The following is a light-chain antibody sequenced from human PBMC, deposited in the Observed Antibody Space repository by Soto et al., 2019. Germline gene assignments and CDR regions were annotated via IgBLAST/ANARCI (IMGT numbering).Light chain of an antibody. CDR1: NIGSKS. V-gene: IGLV3-21*04. CDR3: QVWDSSSDHGV. Sequence: SYELTQSPSVSVAPGKTARITCGGSNIGSKSVHWYHQKPGQAPVLVIYYDSDRPSGIPERISGSNSGNTATLTISRVEAGDEADYYCQVWDSSSDHGVFGGGTKVTVL. J-gene: IGLJ3*02. CDR2: YDS.